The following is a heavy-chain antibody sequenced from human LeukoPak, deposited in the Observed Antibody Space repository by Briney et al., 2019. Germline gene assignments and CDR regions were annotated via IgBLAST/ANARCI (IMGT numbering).Heavy chain of an antibody. CDR1: GGPISSYH. CDR3: ATLNY. V-gene: IGHV4-59*01. J-gene: IGHJ4*02. Sequence: KPWETLSLTCTVSGGPISSYHWSWIRQPPGKGLEWIGYIYYSGSTNYNPSLKSRVTISVDTYKNQFSLKLSSVTAADTAGYYCATLNYWGQGTLVTVSS. CDR2: IYYSGST.